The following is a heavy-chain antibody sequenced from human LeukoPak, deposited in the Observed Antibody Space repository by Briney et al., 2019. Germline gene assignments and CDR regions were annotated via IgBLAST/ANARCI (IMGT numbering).Heavy chain of an antibody. Sequence: GASVKVSCKASKYTFTSYFMHWVRQAPGQGLEWMGIINPSGGTHTTYAQKFQGRVTMTRDTSTSTVYMELSSLRSEDTALYYCARGDVLYNSVYNWFDPWGQGTLVIVSS. CDR1: KYTFTSYF. V-gene: IGHV1-46*01. CDR3: ARGDVLYNSVYNWFDP. D-gene: IGHD5/OR15-5a*01. CDR2: INPSGGTHT. J-gene: IGHJ5*02.